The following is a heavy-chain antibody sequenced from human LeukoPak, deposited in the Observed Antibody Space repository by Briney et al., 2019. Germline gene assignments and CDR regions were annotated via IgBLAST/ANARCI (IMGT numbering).Heavy chain of an antibody. D-gene: IGHD1-26*01. V-gene: IGHV3-9*03. CDR1: GFTFDDYA. Sequence: GGSLRLSCAASGFTFDDYAMHWVRQAPGKGLEWVSGISWNSGSIGYADSVKGRFTTSRDNAKNSLYLQMNSLRAEDMALYYCAKDGGSYYPGAFDIWGQGTMVTVSS. CDR3: AKDGGSYYPGAFDI. J-gene: IGHJ3*02. CDR2: ISWNSGSI.